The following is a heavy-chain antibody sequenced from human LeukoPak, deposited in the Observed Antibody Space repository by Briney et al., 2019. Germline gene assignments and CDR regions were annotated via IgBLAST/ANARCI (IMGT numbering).Heavy chain of an antibody. CDR1: GFTFSSYG. Sequence: GRSLRLSCAASGFTFSSYGMHWVRQAPGKGLEWVAVIWCDGSNKYYADSVKGRFTISRDNSKNTLYLQMNSLRAEDTAVYYCARDGDYYDSSGYYGYWGQGTLVTVSS. CDR3: ARDGDYYDSSGYYGY. D-gene: IGHD3-22*01. J-gene: IGHJ4*02. CDR2: IWCDGSNK. V-gene: IGHV3-33*01.